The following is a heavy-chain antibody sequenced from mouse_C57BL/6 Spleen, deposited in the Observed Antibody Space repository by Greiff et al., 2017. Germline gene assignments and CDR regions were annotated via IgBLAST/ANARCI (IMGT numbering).Heavy chain of an antibody. Sequence: EVQLQQSGAELVRPGASVKLSCTASGFNIKDDYMHWVKQRPEQGLEWIGWIDPENGDTEYASKFQGKATITADTSSNTAYLQLSSLTSEDTAVYYCTTKSLALVPYYAMDYWGQGTSVTVSS. CDR1: GFNIKDDY. CDR3: TTKSLALVPYYAMDY. CDR2: IDPENGDT. J-gene: IGHJ4*01. V-gene: IGHV14-4*01. D-gene: IGHD1-2*01.